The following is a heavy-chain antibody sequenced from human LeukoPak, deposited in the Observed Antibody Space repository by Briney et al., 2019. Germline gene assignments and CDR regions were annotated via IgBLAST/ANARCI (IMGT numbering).Heavy chain of an antibody. J-gene: IGHJ5*02. CDR1: GFTFSSYE. V-gene: IGHV3-30*03. CDR3: GVVTAVSPFDP. D-gene: IGHD2-21*02. CDR2: ISYDGSNK. Sequence: PGGSLRLSCAASGFTFSSYEMNWVRQAPGKGLEWVAVISYDGSNKYYADSVKGRFTISRDNSKNTLYLQMNSLRAEDTAVYYCGVVTAVSPFDPWGQGTLVTVSS.